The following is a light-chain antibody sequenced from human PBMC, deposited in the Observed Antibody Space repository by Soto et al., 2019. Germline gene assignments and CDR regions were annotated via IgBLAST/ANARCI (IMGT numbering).Light chain of an antibody. CDR3: SAWDDRLSVVV. CDR1: SSNIGSNY. CDR2: RNN. J-gene: IGLJ2*01. V-gene: IGLV1-47*01. Sequence: QSVLTQPPSASGTPGQRVTISCSGRSSNIGSNYVFWYQHLPGTAPKLLSYRNNQRPSGVPDRFSGAKSGTSASLAISGLRSADETDYYCSAWDDRLSVVVVGGGTKLTVL.